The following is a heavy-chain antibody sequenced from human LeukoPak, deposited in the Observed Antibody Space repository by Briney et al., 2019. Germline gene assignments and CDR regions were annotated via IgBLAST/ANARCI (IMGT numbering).Heavy chain of an antibody. Sequence: SETLSLTCTVSGGSISRYYWSWIRQPPGKGLEWIGYIFYTGSTNYNPSLKSRVTISVDTSKNQFSLKLSSVTAAGTAVYYCARDHPYCSSTSCHNYYYYYMDVWGKGTTVTVSS. CDR1: GGSISRYY. CDR3: ARDHPYCSSTSCHNYYYYYMDV. J-gene: IGHJ6*03. CDR2: IFYTGST. D-gene: IGHD2-2*02. V-gene: IGHV4-59*01.